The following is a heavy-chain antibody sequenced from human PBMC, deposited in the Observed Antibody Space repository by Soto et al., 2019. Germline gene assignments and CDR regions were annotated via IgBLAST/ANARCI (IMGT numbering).Heavy chain of an antibody. V-gene: IGHV3-66*01. CDR2: IYSDGST. J-gene: IGHJ3*01. CDR3: VRWWG. CDR1: EFTVSNNY. D-gene: IGHD2-15*01. Sequence: EVQLVESGGGLVQPGGSLRLSCAASEFTVSNNYMSWVGKAPWKGLEWVSLIYSDGSTDYADSVTGRFTISRDNSKNTLYLQMNSLRVEDTAMYYCVRWWGWGQGTLVTVSS.